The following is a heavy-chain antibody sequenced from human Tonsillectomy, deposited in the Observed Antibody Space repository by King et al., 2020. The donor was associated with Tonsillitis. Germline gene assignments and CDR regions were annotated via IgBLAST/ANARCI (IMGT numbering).Heavy chain of an antibody. D-gene: IGHD3-10*01. V-gene: IGHV4-39*07. CDR2: IYYSGST. J-gene: IGHJ5*02. CDR3: ARPSPLLWFGELGWFDP. Sequence: QLQESGPGLVKPSETLSLTCTVSGGSISSSSYYWGWIRQPPGKGLEWIGSIYYSGSTYYNPSLKSRVTTSVDTSKNQFSLKLNSVTAADTAVYYCARPSPLLWFGELGWFDPWGQGTLVTVSS. CDR1: GGSISSSSYY.